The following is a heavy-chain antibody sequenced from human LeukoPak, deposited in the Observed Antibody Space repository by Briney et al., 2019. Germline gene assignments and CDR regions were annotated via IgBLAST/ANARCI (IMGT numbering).Heavy chain of an antibody. Sequence: SETLSLTCAVYGGSFSGYYWSWIRQPPGKGLEWIGEINHSGSTNYNPSLKSRVTISVDTSKNQFSLKLSSVTAADTAVYYCARSDHNSGSYYFDYWGQGTLVTVSS. V-gene: IGHV4-34*01. CDR2: INHSGST. CDR3: ARSDHNSGSYYFDY. D-gene: IGHD3-10*01. CDR1: GGSFSGYY. J-gene: IGHJ4*02.